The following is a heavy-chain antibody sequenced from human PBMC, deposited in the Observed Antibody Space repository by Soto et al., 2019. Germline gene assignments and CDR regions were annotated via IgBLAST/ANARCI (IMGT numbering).Heavy chain of an antibody. Sequence: GASVKVSSTASRYTFTSYVISGVRQTPGQGLEWMGWISPYNGNTNYAQKLQGRVTMTTDTSTSTAYMELRSLRSDDTAVYYCARDLRAYDFWSGYPYYFDYWGQGTLVTVSS. CDR2: ISPYNGNT. CDR3: ARDLRAYDFWSGYPYYFDY. D-gene: IGHD3-3*01. CDR1: RYTFTSYV. V-gene: IGHV1-18*01. J-gene: IGHJ4*02.